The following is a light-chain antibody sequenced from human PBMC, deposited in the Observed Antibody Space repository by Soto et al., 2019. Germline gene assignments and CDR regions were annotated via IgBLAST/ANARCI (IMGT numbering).Light chain of an antibody. CDR2: GAS. CDR3: QQTYSDIS. CDR1: RTINTY. V-gene: IGKV1-39*01. Sequence: DVRRTQSPSWLCASVVDTITIACRASRTINTYLNWFQQKPGEPPRLLIYGASTLHDGVPSRFSGSGSGADFTLTISGLQPEDFASYHCQQTYSDISFGGGTKVDIK. J-gene: IGKJ4*01.